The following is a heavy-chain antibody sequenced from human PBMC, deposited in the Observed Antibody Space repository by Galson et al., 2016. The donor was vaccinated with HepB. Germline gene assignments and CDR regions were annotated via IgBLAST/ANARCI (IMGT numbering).Heavy chain of an antibody. V-gene: IGHV3-30*04. CDR3: ARDRDCSSSSCLVNWFDP. Sequence: SLRLSCAASGFTFSSYAMHWARQAPGRGLEWVALLSHDGHSKYYADSVKGRFTISRDISKNTLYLQMNSLRPEDTALYFCARDRDCSSSSCLVNWFDPWGQGTLVTVSS. CDR1: GFTFSSYA. J-gene: IGHJ5*02. CDR2: LSHDGHSK. D-gene: IGHD2-2*01.